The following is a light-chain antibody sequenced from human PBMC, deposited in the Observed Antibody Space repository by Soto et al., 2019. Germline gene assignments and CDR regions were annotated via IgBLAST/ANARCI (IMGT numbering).Light chain of an antibody. CDR2: RNN. V-gene: IGLV1-47*01. CDR3: AAWDDSLSVLYV. CDR1: SSNIGRNY. Sequence: QSVLIQPPSASGTPGQRVTISCSGSSSNIGRNYVYWYQQLPGTAPKLLIYRNNHRPSGVPDRFSFSKSGTSASLAISGLRSEDEADYYCAAWDDSLSVLYVFGTGTKVTVL. J-gene: IGLJ1*01.